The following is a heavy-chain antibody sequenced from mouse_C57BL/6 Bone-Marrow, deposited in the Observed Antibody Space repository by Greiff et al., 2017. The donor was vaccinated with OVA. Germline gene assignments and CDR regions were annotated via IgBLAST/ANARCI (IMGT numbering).Heavy chain of an antibody. V-gene: IGHV1-63*01. CDR3: ARGDGYDGLAWFAY. CDR1: GYTFTNYW. Sequence: QVQLKESGAELVRPGTSVKMSCKASGYTFTNYWIGWAKQRPGHGLEWIGDIYPGGGYTNYNEKFKGKATLTADKSSSTAYMQFSSLTSEDSAIDYCARGDGYDGLAWFAYWGQGTLVTVSA. CDR2: IYPGGGYT. J-gene: IGHJ3*01. D-gene: IGHD2-2*01.